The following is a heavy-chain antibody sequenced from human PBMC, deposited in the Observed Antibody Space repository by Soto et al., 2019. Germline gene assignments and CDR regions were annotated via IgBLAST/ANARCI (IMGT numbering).Heavy chain of an antibody. CDR1: GFSFGNYW. Sequence: GGSLRLSCAVSGFSFGNYWMSWVRQAPGKGLEWLASIKEDGSERYYLDSVKGRFTISRDNAKDSLSLQMNSLRGEDTAFYYCARDVGPVTIFGEALSGYFDFWGQGTLVTVS. CDR3: ARDVGPVTIFGEALSGYFDF. D-gene: IGHD3-3*01. CDR2: IKEDGSER. J-gene: IGHJ4*02. V-gene: IGHV3-7*03.